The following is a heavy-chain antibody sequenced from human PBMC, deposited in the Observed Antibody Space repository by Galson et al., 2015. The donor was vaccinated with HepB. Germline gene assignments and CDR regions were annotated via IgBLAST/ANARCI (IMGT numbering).Heavy chain of an antibody. CDR1: GGSLGGHY. D-gene: IGHD1-26*01. V-gene: IGHV4-34*01. Sequence: SETLSLTCVVSGGSLGGHYWSWIRQSPGKGLQWLGEVNHGGTTKYNPSLQSRITVSIDTPKNLFSLTLKSVTAADTALYCCARSRSGMYRLIYFDSWGQGTLVTVSS. CDR2: VNHGGTT. CDR3: ARSRSGMYRLIYFDS. J-gene: IGHJ4*02.